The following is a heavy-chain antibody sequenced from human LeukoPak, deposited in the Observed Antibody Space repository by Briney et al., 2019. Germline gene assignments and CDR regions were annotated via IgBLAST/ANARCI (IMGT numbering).Heavy chain of an antibody. Sequence: PGGSLRLSCAASGFTFSSYAMSWVRQAPGKGLEWVSAISGSGGSTYYADSVKGRFTISRDNSKNTLYLQMDSLRAGDTAVYYCAKYRAGYFDWVAAFDIWGQGTMVTVSS. D-gene: IGHD3-9*01. CDR3: AKYRAGYFDWVAAFDI. J-gene: IGHJ3*02. CDR2: ISGSGGST. V-gene: IGHV3-23*01. CDR1: GFTFSSYA.